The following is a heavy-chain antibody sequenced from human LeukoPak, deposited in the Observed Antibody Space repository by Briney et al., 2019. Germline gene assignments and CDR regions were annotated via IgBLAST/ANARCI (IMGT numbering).Heavy chain of an antibody. CDR1: GFTFGSYA. Sequence: GGSLRLSCAASGFTFGSYAMSWVRQAPGKGLEWVSAISGSGGSTYYADSVKGRFTISRDNSKNTLYLQMNSLRAEDTAVYYCAKDVVSTSSLGWFDPWGQGTLVTVSS. V-gene: IGHV3-23*01. CDR3: AKDVVSTSSLGWFDP. D-gene: IGHD2-2*01. CDR2: ISGSGGST. J-gene: IGHJ5*02.